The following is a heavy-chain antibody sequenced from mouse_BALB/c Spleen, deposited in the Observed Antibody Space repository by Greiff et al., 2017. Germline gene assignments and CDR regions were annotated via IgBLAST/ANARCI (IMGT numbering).Heavy chain of an antibody. CDR2: ISSGGSYT. V-gene: IGHV5-6*01. D-gene: IGHD2-4*01. J-gene: IGHJ4*01. CDR3: ARYYERYAMDY. CDR1: GFTFSSYG. Sequence: EVKVVESGGDLVKPGGSLKLSCAASGFTFSSYGMSWVRQTPDKRLEWVATISSGGSYTYYPDSVTGRFTISRDNARNILYLQMSSLRSEDTAMYYCARYYERYAMDYWGQGTSVTVSS.